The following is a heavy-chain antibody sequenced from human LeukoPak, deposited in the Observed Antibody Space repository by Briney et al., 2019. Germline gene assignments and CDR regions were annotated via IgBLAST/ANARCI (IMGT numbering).Heavy chain of an antibody. J-gene: IGHJ6*01. Sequence: SETLSLTCTVSGGSISSYYWSWIRQPPGKGLEWIGYIYYSGSTNYNPSLKSRVTISVDTSKNQFALKLSSVTAADTAVLYLSRAVPFYYGMGVCGQEAPVTVSS. CDR2: IYYSGST. CDR3: SRAVPFYYGMGV. CDR1: GGSISSYY. V-gene: IGHV4-59*08. D-gene: IGHD2-2*01.